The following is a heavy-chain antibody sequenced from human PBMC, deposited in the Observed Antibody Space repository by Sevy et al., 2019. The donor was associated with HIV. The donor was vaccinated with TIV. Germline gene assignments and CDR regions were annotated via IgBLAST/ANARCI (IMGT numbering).Heavy chain of an antibody. V-gene: IGHV3-13*01. D-gene: IGHD1-26*01. CDR2: FGIAGDT. J-gene: IGHJ4*02. CDR3: ARKSTSYSHFDY. Sequence: GGSLRLSCAASGFTFSFYDMHWVRQATGKGLEWVSGFGIAGDTYYAGAVKGRFTISRDNAKNSLYLQMNSLRDGDTAVYYCARKSTSYSHFDYWGQGTLVTVS. CDR1: GFTFSFYD.